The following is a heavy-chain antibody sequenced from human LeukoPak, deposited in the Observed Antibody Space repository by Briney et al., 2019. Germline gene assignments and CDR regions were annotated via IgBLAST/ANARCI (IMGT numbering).Heavy chain of an antibody. Sequence: PGGSLRLSCAASGFTLRTYGMSWVRQAPGKGLEWVSAISGSGGNTYYADSVKGRFTISRDNSKNTLYLQMNSLRAEDTAVYYCAKRNGYFDYYGMDVWGQGTTVTVSS. CDR1: GFTLRTYG. J-gene: IGHJ6*02. CDR3: AKRNGYFDYYGMDV. CDR2: ISGSGGNT. V-gene: IGHV3-23*01. D-gene: IGHD3-9*01.